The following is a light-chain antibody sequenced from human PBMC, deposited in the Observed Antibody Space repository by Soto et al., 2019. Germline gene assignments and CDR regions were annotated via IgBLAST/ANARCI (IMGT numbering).Light chain of an antibody. CDR1: QGISSY. V-gene: IGKV1-8*01. J-gene: IGKJ1*01. CDR2: AAS. CDR3: QQYYSYPWT. Sequence: AIRMTRSPSSLSASTGDRVTITCRASQGISSYLAWYQQKPGKAPKPLIYAASTLQSGVPSRFSGSGSGTDFTLTISCLQSEDFATYYCQQYYSYPWTFGQGTKVDI.